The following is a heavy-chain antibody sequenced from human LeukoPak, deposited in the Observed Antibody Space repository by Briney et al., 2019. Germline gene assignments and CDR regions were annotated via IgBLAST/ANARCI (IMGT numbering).Heavy chain of an antibody. V-gene: IGHV1-2*02. CDR1: GYTFTDYY. D-gene: IGHD3-16*01. CDR2: INPNSGGT. CDR3: ARVGLAWNYYDYGMDV. J-gene: IGHJ6*02. Sequence: ASVKVSCKASGYTFTDYYIHWVRQAPGQGLEWMGWINPNSGGTNYALKFQGRLTMTRDTSISTVYMELSRLRSDDTDVYYCARVGLAWNYYDYGMDVWGQGSTVTVSS.